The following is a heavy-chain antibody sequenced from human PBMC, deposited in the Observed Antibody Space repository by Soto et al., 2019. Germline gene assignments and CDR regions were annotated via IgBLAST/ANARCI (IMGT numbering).Heavy chain of an antibody. CDR3: ARDHRRRLQSSDAFDS. J-gene: IGHJ3*02. D-gene: IGHD4-4*01. V-gene: IGHV1-18*01. CDR1: GDPVTIDG. Sequence: ASGKGSYQASGDPVTIDGIRWLRHARGQGLEWMGWISAYSGITNYAQKLQGRVTMTTDTSTSTAYMELRSLRSDDTAVYYCARDHRRRLQSSDAFDSWGQGTMV. CDR2: ISAYSGIT.